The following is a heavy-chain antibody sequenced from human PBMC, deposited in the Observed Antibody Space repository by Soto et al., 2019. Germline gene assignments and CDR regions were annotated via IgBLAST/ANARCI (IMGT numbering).Heavy chain of an antibody. CDR1: GFTFSSDW. V-gene: IGHV3-15*05. J-gene: IGHJ4*02. Sequence: GGSLRLSCAASGFTFSSDWMHWVRQAPGKGLEWVARLKGKSAGGTTDYAAPVTGRFTISSDDSKNTLYLQMNNLKIEDTAVYYCTTEFGFSSGQNDNWGQGTLVTVSS. CDR2: LKGKSAGGTT. D-gene: IGHD6-19*01. CDR3: TTEFGFSSGQNDN.